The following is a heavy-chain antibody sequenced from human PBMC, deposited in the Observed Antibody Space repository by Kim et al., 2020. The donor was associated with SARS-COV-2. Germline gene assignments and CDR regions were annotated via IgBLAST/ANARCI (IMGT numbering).Heavy chain of an antibody. Sequence: ASVKGRFTISRDNAKNSLYLQMNSLRAEDTAVYYCARDRKGYGRINWFDPWGQGTLVTVSS. J-gene: IGHJ5*02. D-gene: IGHD3-16*01. V-gene: IGHV3-48*03. CDR3: ARDRKGYGRINWFDP.